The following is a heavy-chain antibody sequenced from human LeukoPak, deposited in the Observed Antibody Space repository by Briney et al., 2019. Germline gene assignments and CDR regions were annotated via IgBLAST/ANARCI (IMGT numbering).Heavy chain of an antibody. Sequence: GGSPRLSCAASGFTFSSYFMSWVRQAPGKGLEWVANIKQDGSDKYYMDSVKGRFTISRDNAKISLYLQMNSLRAEDTAVYYCARYVRGSYFYMDVWGKGTTVTVSS. D-gene: IGHD3-10*01. CDR3: ARYVRGSYFYMDV. J-gene: IGHJ6*03. CDR2: IKQDGSDK. CDR1: GFTFSSYF. V-gene: IGHV3-7*01.